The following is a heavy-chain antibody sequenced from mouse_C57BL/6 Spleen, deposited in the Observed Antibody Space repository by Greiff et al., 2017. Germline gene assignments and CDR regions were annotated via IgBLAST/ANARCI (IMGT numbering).Heavy chain of an antibody. D-gene: IGHD2-4*01. CDR1: GYTFTSYW. CDR3: ARSDDYDDWFAY. J-gene: IGHJ3*01. CDR2: IYPGSGST. V-gene: IGHV1-55*01. Sequence: QVQLQQPGAELVKPGASVKMSCKASGYTFTSYWITWVKQRPGQGLEWIGDIYPGSGSTNYHEKFKSKATLTVDTSSSTDYMQLSSLTSEDSAVYCCARSDDYDDWFAYWGQGTLVTVSA.